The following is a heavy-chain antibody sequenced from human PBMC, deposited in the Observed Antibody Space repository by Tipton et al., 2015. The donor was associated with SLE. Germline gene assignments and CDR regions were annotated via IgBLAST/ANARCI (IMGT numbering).Heavy chain of an antibody. J-gene: IGHJ4*02. CDR3: ARDYGGTSRLDEFFDY. CDR1: GFTLSSYV. CDR2: LSYDGSNK. V-gene: IGHV3-30*03. Sequence: SLRLSCAASGFTLSSYVTHWVRQAPGKGLEWVAVLSYDGSNKYYADSVKGRFTISRDNSRNTLYLQIHSLRAEDTAVYFCARDYGGTSRLDEFFDYWGQGTLVTVSS. D-gene: IGHD4-23*01.